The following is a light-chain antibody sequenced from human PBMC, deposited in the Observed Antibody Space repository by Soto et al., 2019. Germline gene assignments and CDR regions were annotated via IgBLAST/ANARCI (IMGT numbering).Light chain of an antibody. J-gene: IGKJ1*01. CDR2: GAS. CDR1: QSVSSNS. CDR3: QQFGGSPPSWT. Sequence: ESVLTQSPGTLSLSPGERATLSCRASQSVSSNSLAWYQQKPGQAPRLLIYGASSRATGTPDRFSGSGSGTDFTLSVSRLEAEVFAVYYCQQFGGSPPSWTFGQGTKVHI. V-gene: IGKV3-20*01.